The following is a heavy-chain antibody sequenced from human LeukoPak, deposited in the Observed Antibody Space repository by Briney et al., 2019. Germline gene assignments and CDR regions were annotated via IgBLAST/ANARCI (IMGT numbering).Heavy chain of an antibody. V-gene: IGHV1-69*01. J-gene: IGHJ4*02. CDR2: IIPIFGTA. D-gene: IGHD3-3*01. CDR1: GGTFSSYA. Sequence: SVKVSCKASGGTFSSYAISWVRQAPGQGLEWMGGIIPIFGTANYAQKFQGRVTITADESTSTAYMELSSLRSEDTAVYYCASGAGLRFLEWLLPFDYWGQGSLVTVSS. CDR3: ASGAGLRFLEWLLPFDY.